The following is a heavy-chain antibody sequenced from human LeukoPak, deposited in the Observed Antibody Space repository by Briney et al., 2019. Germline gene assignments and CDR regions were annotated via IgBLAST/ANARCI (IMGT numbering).Heavy chain of an antibody. V-gene: IGHV3-48*01. D-gene: IGHD3-9*01. CDR3: ARGPLTGDERLDY. Sequence: PGVSLRRSCAASGFPFSSYSMNRIRQGPGKGLEWVSYISDSSATIYYADSVKGRFTISRDNAKNSLYLHLNSLRPEDTAVYYCARGPLTGDERLDYWGPGTLVTACS. CDR2: ISDSSATI. J-gene: IGHJ4*02. CDR1: GFPFSSYS.